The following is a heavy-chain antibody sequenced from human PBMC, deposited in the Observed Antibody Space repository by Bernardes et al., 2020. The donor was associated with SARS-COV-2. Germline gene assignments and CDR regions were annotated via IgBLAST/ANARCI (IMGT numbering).Heavy chain of an antibody. J-gene: IGHJ4*02. V-gene: IGHV3-13*01. CDR2: IGVPGDT. D-gene: IGHD2-21*01. CDR3: VIRTTSFDF. Sequence: GGSLRLSCSASGITFSNYDMHWVRQAAGKGLEWVSTIGVPGDTYYPHSVKGRFTISRDNAKNSLFLQMSSLTAGDTAVYYCVIRTTSFDFWGQGTLVTVSS. CDR1: GITFSNYD.